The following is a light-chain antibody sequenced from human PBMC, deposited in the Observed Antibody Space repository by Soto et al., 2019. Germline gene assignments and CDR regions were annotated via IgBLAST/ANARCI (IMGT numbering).Light chain of an antibody. Sequence: QSALTQPASVSGSPGQSITISCTGTSGDVGGYNYVSWYQQHPGKAPKLMIYEVSNRPSGVSNRFSGSKSGNTASLTISGLQAEDEADYYCSSYTSSSTSHYVFGTGTQLTVL. CDR3: SSYTSSSTSHYV. J-gene: IGLJ1*01. V-gene: IGLV2-14*01. CDR1: SGDVGGYNY. CDR2: EVS.